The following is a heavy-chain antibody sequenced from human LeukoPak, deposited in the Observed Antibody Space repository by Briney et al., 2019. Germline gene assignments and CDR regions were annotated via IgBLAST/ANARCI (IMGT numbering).Heavy chain of an antibody. V-gene: IGHV1-2*02. CDR2: INPNSGGT. Sequence: ASVKVSCKASGYTFTSYGISWVRQAPGQGLEWMGWINPNSGGTNYAQKFQGRVTMTRDTSISTAYMELSRLRSDDTAVYYCARTSIAARGWFDPWGQGTLVTVSS. CDR3: ARTSIAARGWFDP. CDR1: GYTFTSYG. J-gene: IGHJ5*02. D-gene: IGHD6-6*01.